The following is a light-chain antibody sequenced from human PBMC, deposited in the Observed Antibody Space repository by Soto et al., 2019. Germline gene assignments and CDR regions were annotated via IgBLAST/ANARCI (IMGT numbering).Light chain of an antibody. CDR3: SAFSSRDTLV. Sequence: QPVLTQPPSVSGSPGQSITISCSGTSRDIGAYNLVSWYQQPPGQAPKLLIYEVRNRPSGVSYRFSGSKSGNTASLTISSLLPEDEADYFCSAFSSRDTLVFGGGTKLTVL. CDR2: EVR. CDR1: SRDIGAYNL. V-gene: IGLV2-14*01. J-gene: IGLJ2*01.